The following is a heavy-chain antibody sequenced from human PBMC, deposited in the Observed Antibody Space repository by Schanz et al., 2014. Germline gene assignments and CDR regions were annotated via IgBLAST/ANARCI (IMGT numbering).Heavy chain of an antibody. D-gene: IGHD3-10*01. CDR3: ARANYRRKINFDY. Sequence: EGQLLESGGGLIQPGGSLRLSCAASGFTFSSYAMSWVRQAPGKGLEWVSTIYASGATYYADSVKRRFTISRDISKNTLHLQVTSLRAEDTAVYYCARANYRRKINFDYWGRGTLVTVSS. V-gene: IGHV3-23*05. CDR2: IYASGAT. CDR1: GFTFSSYA. J-gene: IGHJ4*02.